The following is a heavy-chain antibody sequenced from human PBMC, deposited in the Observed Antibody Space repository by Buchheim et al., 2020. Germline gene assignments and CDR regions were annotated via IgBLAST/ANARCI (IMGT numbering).Heavy chain of an antibody. CDR2: ISNDGSNK. CDR1: GFTFISYG. D-gene: IGHD3-10*01. Sequence: QVQLVESGGGVVQPGRSLRLSCTASGFTFISYGMRWVRQAPGKGLEWVAVISNDGSNKYYADSVKGRFTISRDNSKNTLYLQMNSLRAEDTAVYYCAKPRRGGYYYYGMNVWGQGTT. CDR3: AKPRRGGYYYYGMNV. J-gene: IGHJ6*02. V-gene: IGHV3-30*18.